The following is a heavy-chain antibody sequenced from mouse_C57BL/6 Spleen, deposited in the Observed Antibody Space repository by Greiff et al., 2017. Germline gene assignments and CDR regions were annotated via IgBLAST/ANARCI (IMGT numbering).Heavy chain of an antibody. CDR3: ARQGLLPAGY. Sequence: EVQLVESGGGLVKPGGSLKLSCAASGFTFSDYGMHWVRQAPEKGLEWVAYISSGSCTIYYADTVKGRFPISRDNAKTTLFLHITSLRSEDTGMYYCARQGLLPAGYSGQRTSVAVSS. CDR2: ISSGSCTI. V-gene: IGHV5-17*01. CDR1: GFTFSDYG. J-gene: IGHJ4*01. D-gene: IGHD2-3*01.